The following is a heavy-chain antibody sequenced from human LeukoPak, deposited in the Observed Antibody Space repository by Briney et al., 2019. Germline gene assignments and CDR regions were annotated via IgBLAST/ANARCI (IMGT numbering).Heavy chain of an antibody. CDR2: MNPNSGNT. J-gene: IGHJ5*02. Sequence: ASLKVSSKPSGYPFTSYTLDRGGQAPGQGLDWKGWMNPNSGNTGYVQKFQGKVTMTRNTSISTGYMELGSLRSEDTAVYYCARGQLAVAGTWGQGTLVTVS. V-gene: IGHV1-8*01. CDR3: ARGQLAVAGT. D-gene: IGHD6-19*01. CDR1: GYPFTSYT.